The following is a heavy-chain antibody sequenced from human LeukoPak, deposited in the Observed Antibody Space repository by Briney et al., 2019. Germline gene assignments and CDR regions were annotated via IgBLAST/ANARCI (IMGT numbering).Heavy chain of an antibody. D-gene: IGHD3-22*01. CDR1: GYTLTELS. J-gene: IGHJ4*02. CDR3: ATVTYYYDSSGYPPPGFFDY. V-gene: IGHV1-24*01. CDR2: FDPEDGET. Sequence: ASVKVSCKVSGYTLTELSMHWVRQAPGKGLEWMGGFDPEDGETIYAQKFQGRVTMTEDTSTDTAYMELSSLRSEDTAVYYCATVTYYYDSSGYPPPGFFDYWGQGTLVTVSS.